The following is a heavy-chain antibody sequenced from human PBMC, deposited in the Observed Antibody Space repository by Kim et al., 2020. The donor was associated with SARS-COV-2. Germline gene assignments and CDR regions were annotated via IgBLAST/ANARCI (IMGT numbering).Heavy chain of an antibody. V-gene: IGHV3-72*01. CDR1: GFTFSDHY. Sequence: GGSLRLSCAASGFTFSDHYMDWVRQAPGKGLEWVGRIRNKANSHTTVYAASVRGRFTISRDDSKNSLYLQLNGLKTEDTAVYYCARNPVTTALYFDYWGQGTLVTVSS. CDR3: ARNPVTTALYFDY. D-gene: IGHD4-17*01. J-gene: IGHJ4*02. CDR2: IRNKANSHTT.